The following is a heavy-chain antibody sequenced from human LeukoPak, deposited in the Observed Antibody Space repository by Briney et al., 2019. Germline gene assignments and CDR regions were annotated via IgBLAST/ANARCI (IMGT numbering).Heavy chain of an antibody. CDR1: GYTFTSYD. Sequence: ASVKVSCKASGYTFTSYDINWVRQATGQGLEWMGWMNPNSGNTGYAQKFQGRVTMTRNTSISTAYMELSSLRSEDTAVYYCARVDEYSSSSGFHYYYMDVWGKGTTVTVSS. V-gene: IGHV1-8*01. D-gene: IGHD6-6*01. CDR2: MNPNSGNT. CDR3: ARVDEYSSSSGFHYYYMDV. J-gene: IGHJ6*03.